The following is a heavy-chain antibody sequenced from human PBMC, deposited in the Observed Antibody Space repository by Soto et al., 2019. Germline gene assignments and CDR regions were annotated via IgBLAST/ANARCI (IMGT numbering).Heavy chain of an antibody. V-gene: IGHV1-18*04. CDR3: AIANYGDDDY. J-gene: IGHJ4*02. CDR1: GYTFSTST. CDR2: IKAYSGNT. D-gene: IGHD4-17*01. Sequence: LVQSGAEAKKPGTSVKVSCKASGYTFSTSTISWVRQAPGQGLEWLGWIKAYSGNTNYAPKLQGRVTMTTDTSTSTACLELRSLTNDDTAMYYCAIANYGDDDYWGQGTLVTVSS.